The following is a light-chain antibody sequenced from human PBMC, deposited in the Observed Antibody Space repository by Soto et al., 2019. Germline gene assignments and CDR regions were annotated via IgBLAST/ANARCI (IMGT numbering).Light chain of an antibody. CDR2: GAS. CDR3: QQYHKWPIT. CDR1: QSVSSSY. Sequence: EIVLTQSPGTLSFSPGERSTLSCRASQSVSSSYLAWYQQKPGQAPRLLIYGASSRATGIPDRFSGSGSGTDFTLTISSLQSEDFAVYYCQQYHKWPITFGQGTRLEIK. J-gene: IGKJ5*01. V-gene: IGKV3-20*01.